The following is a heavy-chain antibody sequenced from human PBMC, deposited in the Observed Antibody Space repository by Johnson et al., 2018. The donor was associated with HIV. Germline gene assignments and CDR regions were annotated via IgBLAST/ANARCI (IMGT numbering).Heavy chain of an antibody. Sequence: QVQLVESGGGVVQPGRSLRLSCAASGFTFSTYGMHWVRQAPGKGLEWVATISYDGSNKYYPDSLKGRFTISRDNSKNTLYLQTNSLRGEDTAVYYCARDREYGLAWGWALDIWGQGTMVTVSS. J-gene: IGHJ3*02. D-gene: IGHD6-19*01. V-gene: IGHV3-30*03. CDR2: ISYDGSNK. CDR1: GFTFSTYG. CDR3: ARDREYGLAWGWALDI.